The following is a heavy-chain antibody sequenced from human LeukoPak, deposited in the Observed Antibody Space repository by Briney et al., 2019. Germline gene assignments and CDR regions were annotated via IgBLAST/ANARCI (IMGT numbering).Heavy chain of an antibody. D-gene: IGHD5-24*01. Sequence: PSETLSLTCAVYGGSFSGYYWSWIRQPPGKGLEWIGEINHSGSTNYNPSLKSRVTISVDTSKNQFSLKLSSVTAADTAVYYCANDGYNVSDAFDIWGQGTMVTVSS. CDR3: ANDGYNVSDAFDI. V-gene: IGHV4-34*01. CDR2: INHSGST. J-gene: IGHJ3*02. CDR1: GGSFSGYY.